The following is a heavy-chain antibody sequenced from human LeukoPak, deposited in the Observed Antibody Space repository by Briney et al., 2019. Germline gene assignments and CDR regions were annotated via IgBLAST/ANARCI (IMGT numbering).Heavy chain of an antibody. CDR3: ARGADYGDYSGYFDY. CDR2: IYYSGST. CDR1: GGSISSYY. J-gene: IGHJ4*02. V-gene: IGHV4-59*01. Sequence: TSETLSLTCTVSGGSISSYYWSWIRQPLGKGLEWIGYIYYSGSTNYSPSLKSRVTISVDTSKNQFSLKLSSVTAADTAVYYCARGADYGDYSGYFDYWGQGTLVTVSS. D-gene: IGHD4-17*01.